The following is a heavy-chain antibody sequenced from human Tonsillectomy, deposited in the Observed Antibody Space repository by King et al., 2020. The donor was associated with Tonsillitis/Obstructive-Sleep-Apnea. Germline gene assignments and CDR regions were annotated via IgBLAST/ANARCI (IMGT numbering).Heavy chain of an antibody. CDR2: IRSKAYGGTT. Sequence: VQLVESGGGLVKPGRSLRLSCTASGFIFGDFVMSWFRQAPGKGLEWISFIRSKAYGGTTDYAASVKGRFTISRDDSKSIAYLQMNSLKTEDTGVYYCTRDAGELERSFGYWGQGTLVTVSS. J-gene: IGHJ4*02. V-gene: IGHV3-49*05. CDR3: TRDAGELERSFGY. CDR1: GFIFGDFV. D-gene: IGHD1-1*01.